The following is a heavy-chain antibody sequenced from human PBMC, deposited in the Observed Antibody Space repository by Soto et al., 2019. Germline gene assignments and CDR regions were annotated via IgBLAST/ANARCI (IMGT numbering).Heavy chain of an antibody. D-gene: IGHD3-9*01. CDR1: GYSFSSYW. V-gene: IGHV5-51*01. CDR3: ARHGLHGSDWDGLDV. J-gene: IGHJ6*02. CDR2: IYPGDFDT. Sequence: PGESLKISCKGSGYSFSSYWIGWVRQMPGQGLESMGIIYPGDFDTKYSPSFQGQVTISVDRFISTAYLQWSTLKTSDTAMYYCARHGLHGSDWDGLDVWGQGTTVTVSS.